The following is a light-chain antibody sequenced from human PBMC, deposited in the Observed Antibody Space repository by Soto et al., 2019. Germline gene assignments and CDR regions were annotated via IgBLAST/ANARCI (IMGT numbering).Light chain of an antibody. V-gene: IGLV2-8*01. CDR2: EVS. CDR1: SSDVGVYNY. CDR3: SSYAGSNNVV. J-gene: IGLJ2*01. Sequence: QSALTQPPSASGSTGQSVTISCTGTSSDVGVYNYVSWYQQHPGKAPKLLIYEVSKRPSGVPDRFSGSKSGNTASLTVSGLQAEDEADFYCSSYAGSNNVVFGGGTKLTVL.